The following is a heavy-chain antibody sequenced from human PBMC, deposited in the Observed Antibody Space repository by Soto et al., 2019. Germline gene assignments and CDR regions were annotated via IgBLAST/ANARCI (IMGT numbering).Heavy chain of an antibody. J-gene: IGHJ6*02. CDR2: IIPIFGTA. V-gene: IGHV1-69*13. CDR1: GGTFSSYA. Sequence: GASVKVSCKASGGTFSSYAISWVRQAPGQGLEWMGGIIPIFGTANYAQKFQGRVTITADESTSTAYMELSSLRSEDTAVYYCATDVEMATMDLDYYGMDVWGQGTTVTVS. D-gene: IGHD5-12*01. CDR3: ATDVEMATMDLDYYGMDV.